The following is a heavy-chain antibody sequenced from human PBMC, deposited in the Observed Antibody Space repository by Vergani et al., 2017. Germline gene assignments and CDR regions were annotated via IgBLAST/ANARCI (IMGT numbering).Heavy chain of an antibody. D-gene: IGHD2-15*01. CDR2: IGSSGPYI. CDR1: GFTFSDFS. Sequence: VQLVESGGGLVKPGGSLRLSCAASGFTFSDFSMSWVRQAPGKGLEWVAFIGSSGPYINYADSVKGRFIISRDNTNTSLFLQLRSLRAEDAAVYYCARDCSSGGCPDNYGRDVYGQGATVTVSS. V-gene: IGHV3-21*06. CDR3: ARDCSSGGCPDNYGRDV. J-gene: IGHJ6*02.